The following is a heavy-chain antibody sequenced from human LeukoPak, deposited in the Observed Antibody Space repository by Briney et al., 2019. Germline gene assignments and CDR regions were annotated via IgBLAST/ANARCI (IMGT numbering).Heavy chain of an antibody. CDR2: IYYTGST. J-gene: IGHJ4*02. V-gene: IGHV4-59*01. CDR1: GGSISSYY. D-gene: IGHD1-26*01. Sequence: SETLSLTCTVSGGSISSYYWSWIRQPPGKGLEWIGYIYYTGSTKYNPSLKSRVTISVDTSKNQFSLKLSSVTAADTAIYYCATTGELLGVQYFDYWGRGTLVTVSS. CDR3: ATTGELLGVQYFDY.